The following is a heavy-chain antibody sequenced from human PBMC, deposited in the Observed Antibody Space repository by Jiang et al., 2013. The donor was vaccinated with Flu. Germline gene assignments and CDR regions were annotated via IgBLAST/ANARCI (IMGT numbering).Heavy chain of an antibody. J-gene: IGHJ4*02. CDR2: IYYNGNT. D-gene: IGHD4-11*01. CDR3: ARHLVSSYLHPFDY. CDR1: GGSISSSSYY. V-gene: IGHV4-39*07. Sequence: GSGLVKPSETLSLTCTVSGGSISSSSYYWGWIRQPPGKGLEWIGSIYYNGNTYYNPSLKSRVTKSVDTSKNQFSLKLNSVTAADTAVYYCARHLVSSYLHPFDYWGQGTLVTVSS.